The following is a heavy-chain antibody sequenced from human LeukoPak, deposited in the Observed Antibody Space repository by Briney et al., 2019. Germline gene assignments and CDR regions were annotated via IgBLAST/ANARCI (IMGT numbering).Heavy chain of an antibody. V-gene: IGHV3-23*01. Sequence: GGSLRLSCAASEFTFSNYAMSWVRQAPGKGLEWVSSITGSAYSTYYADSVKGRFTISRDNSKNTLYLQMNSLRAEDTAVYYCESARGAFDVWGQGTMVTVSS. J-gene: IGHJ3*01. CDR3: ESARGAFDV. CDR2: ITGSAYST. CDR1: EFTFSNYA. D-gene: IGHD3-10*01.